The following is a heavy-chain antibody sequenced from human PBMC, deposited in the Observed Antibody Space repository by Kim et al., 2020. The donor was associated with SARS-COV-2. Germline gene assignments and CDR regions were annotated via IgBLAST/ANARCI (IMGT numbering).Heavy chain of an antibody. CDR3: ARGRGNYYYYMDV. J-gene: IGHJ6*03. Sequence: NYANSGKGRLTISRDNSKNTLYLQMGSLRAEDMAVYYCARGRGNYYYYMDVWGKGTTVTVSS. V-gene: IGHV3-64*01.